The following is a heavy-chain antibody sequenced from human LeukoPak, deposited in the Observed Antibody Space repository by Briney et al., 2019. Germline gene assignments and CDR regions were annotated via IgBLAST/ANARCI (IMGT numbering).Heavy chain of an antibody. CDR1: GFTFSSNG. J-gene: IGHJ4*02. CDR3: AKVGDYGDYALDY. CDR2: ISYDGSYK. Sequence: PGGSLRLSCAASGFTFSSNGMSWVRQAPGKGLEWVAVISYDGSYKYYADSVKGRFTISRDNSKNTLYLQMNSLRAEDTAVYHCAKVGDYGDYALDYWGQGTLVTVSS. D-gene: IGHD4-17*01. V-gene: IGHV3-30*18.